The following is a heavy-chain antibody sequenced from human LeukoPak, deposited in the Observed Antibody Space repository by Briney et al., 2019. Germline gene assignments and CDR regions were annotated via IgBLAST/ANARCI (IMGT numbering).Heavy chain of an antibody. D-gene: IGHD2-2*01. Sequence: ASVKVSCKASGYTFTSYGISWVRQAPGQGLEWMGWISAYNGNTNYAQKLQGRVTMTTDTSTSTAYMELRSLRSDDTAVYYCARGDIVVVPAAPGAWFDPWGQGTLVTVSS. CDR1: GYTFTSYG. CDR3: ARGDIVVVPAAPGAWFDP. CDR2: ISAYNGNT. J-gene: IGHJ5*02. V-gene: IGHV1-18*01.